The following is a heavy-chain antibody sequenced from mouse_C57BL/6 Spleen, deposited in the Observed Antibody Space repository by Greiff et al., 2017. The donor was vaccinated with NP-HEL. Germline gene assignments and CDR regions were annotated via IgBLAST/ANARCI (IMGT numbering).Heavy chain of an antibody. CDR1: GYSFTGYY. Sequence: VHVKQSGPELVKPGASVKISCKASGYSFTGYYMNWVKQSPEKSLEWIGEINPSTGGTTYNQKFKAKATLTVDKSSSTAYMQLKSLTSEDSAVYYCARKTTVVAYYAMDYWGQGTSVTVSS. D-gene: IGHD1-1*01. J-gene: IGHJ4*01. CDR3: ARKTTVVAYYAMDY. CDR2: INPSTGGT. V-gene: IGHV1-42*01.